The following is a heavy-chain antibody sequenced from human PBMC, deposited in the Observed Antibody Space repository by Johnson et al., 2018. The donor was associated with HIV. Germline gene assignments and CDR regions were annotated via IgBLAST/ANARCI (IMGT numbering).Heavy chain of an antibody. V-gene: IGHV3-66*01. CDR1: GFTFSSYA. CDR2: IYSGGST. Sequence: VQLVESGGGLVQPGGSLRLSCAASGFTFSSYAMSWVRQAPGKGLEWVSVIYSGGSTYYADSVKGRFTISRDNSKNTLYLQMNSLRAKDTAVYYCARDQSNGWNRGAFDIWGQGTMVTVSS. D-gene: IGHD6-19*01. CDR3: ARDQSNGWNRGAFDI. J-gene: IGHJ3*02.